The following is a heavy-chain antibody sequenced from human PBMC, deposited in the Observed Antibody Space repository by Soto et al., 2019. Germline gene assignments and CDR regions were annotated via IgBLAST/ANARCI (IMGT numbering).Heavy chain of an antibody. CDR3: ARAPLPKQWLVSDWYFDL. J-gene: IGHJ2*01. D-gene: IGHD6-19*01. Sequence: QVQLVQSGAEVKKPGASVKVSCKASGYTFTGYYMHWVRQAPGQGLEWMGWINPNSGGTNYAQKFQGRVTMTRNTSISTAYMELSSLRSEDTAVYYCARAPLPKQWLVSDWYFDLWGRGTLVTVSS. V-gene: IGHV1-2*02. CDR2: INPNSGGT. CDR1: GYTFTGYY.